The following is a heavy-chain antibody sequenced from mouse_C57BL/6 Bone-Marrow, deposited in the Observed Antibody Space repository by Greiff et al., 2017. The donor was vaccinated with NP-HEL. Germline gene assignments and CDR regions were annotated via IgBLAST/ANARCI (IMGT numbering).Heavy chain of an antibody. D-gene: IGHD1-1*01. J-gene: IGHJ2*01. CDR3: ARRLYYGSSYYFDY. V-gene: IGHV5-12*01. CDR2: ISNGGGST. CDR1: GFTFSDYY. Sequence: EVQRVESGGGLVQPGGSLKLSCAASGFTFSDYYMYWVRQTPEKRLEWVAYISNGGGSTYYPDTVKGRFTISRDNAKNTLYLQMSRLKSEDTAMYYCARRLYYGSSYYFDYWGQGTTLTVSS.